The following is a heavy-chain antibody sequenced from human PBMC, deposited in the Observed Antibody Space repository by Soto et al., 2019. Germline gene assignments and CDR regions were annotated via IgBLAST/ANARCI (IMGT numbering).Heavy chain of an antibody. CDR3: ARERGDSYGVYAFDI. V-gene: IGHV1-69*12. D-gene: IGHD5-18*01. Sequence: QVQLVQSGAEVKKPGSSVKVSCKASGGTFSSYAISWVRQAPGQGLEWMGGIIPIFGTANYAQKFQGRVTITADESTSTADMEPSSMRSEDTAVYYCARERGDSYGVYAFDIWGQGTIVTVSS. CDR1: GGTFSSYA. CDR2: IIPIFGTA. J-gene: IGHJ3*02.